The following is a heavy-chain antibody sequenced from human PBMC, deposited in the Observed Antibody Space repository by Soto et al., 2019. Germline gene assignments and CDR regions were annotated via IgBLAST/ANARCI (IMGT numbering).Heavy chain of an antibody. CDR2: IYYSGST. Sequence: SETLSLTCTVSGGSISSGGCYWSWIRQHPGKGLEWIGYIYYSGSTYYNPSLKSRVTISVDTSKNQFSLKLSSVTDADTAVYYCARDERRYDILTGYYPNFDYWGQGTLVTVSS. CDR3: ARDERRYDILTGYYPNFDY. V-gene: IGHV4-31*03. CDR1: GGSISSGGCY. J-gene: IGHJ4*02. D-gene: IGHD3-9*01.